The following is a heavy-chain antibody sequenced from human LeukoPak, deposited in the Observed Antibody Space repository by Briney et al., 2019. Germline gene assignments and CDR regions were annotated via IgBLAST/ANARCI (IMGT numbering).Heavy chain of an antibody. V-gene: IGHV3-30-3*01. CDR3: ARVSSEYSGSYPFDY. CDR1: GFTFSSYA. Sequence: AGGSLRLSCAASGFTFSSYAMHWVRQAPGKGLEWVAVISYDGSNKYYADSVKGRFTISRDNSKNTLYLQMNSLRAEDTAVYYCARVSSEYSGSYPFDYWGQGTLVTVSS. CDR2: ISYDGSNK. J-gene: IGHJ4*02. D-gene: IGHD1-26*01.